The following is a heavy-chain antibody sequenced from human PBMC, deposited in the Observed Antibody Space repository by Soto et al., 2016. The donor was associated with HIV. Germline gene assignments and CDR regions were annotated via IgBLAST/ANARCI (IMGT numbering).Heavy chain of an antibody. V-gene: IGHV3-64*01. Sequence: EVQLVESGGGLVQPGGSLRLSCAASGFTFSSYAMHWVRQAPGKGLEYVSAIGSNGGSTYYANSVKGRFTISRDNSKNTVYLQMGSLRAEDTAVYYCARDVLTITMVRGRGDAFDIWGQGTMVTVSS. CDR3: ARDVLTITMVRGRGDAFDI. D-gene: IGHD3-10*01. CDR1: GFTFSSYA. CDR2: IGSNGGST. J-gene: IGHJ3*02.